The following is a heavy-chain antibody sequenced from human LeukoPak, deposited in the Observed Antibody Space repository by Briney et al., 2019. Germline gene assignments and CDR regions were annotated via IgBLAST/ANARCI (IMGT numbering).Heavy chain of an antibody. V-gene: IGHV1-58*02. CDR3: ARDLPHPYGDRTDRDY. Sequence: SVKISCKASGFTFTSSAMQWVRQARGQRLEWIGWIVVGSGNTNYAQKFQGRVTITADKSTSTAYMELSSLRSEDTAVYYCARDLPHPYGDRTDRDYWGQGTLVTVSS. CDR2: IVVGSGNT. D-gene: IGHD4-17*01. CDR1: GFTFTSSA. J-gene: IGHJ4*02.